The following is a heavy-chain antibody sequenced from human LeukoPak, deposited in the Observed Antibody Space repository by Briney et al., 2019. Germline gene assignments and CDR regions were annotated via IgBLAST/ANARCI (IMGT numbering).Heavy chain of an antibody. Sequence: QPGGSLRLSCAGSGFTFSSNWMHCVRQAPGKGLEWVANIKQDGSEKHYVDSVKGRFTISRDNAKNSLYLQMNSLRAEDTAVYYCARDPMAIHYDSSAYYDYWGQGTLVTVSS. V-gene: IGHV3-7*01. CDR1: GFTFSSNW. D-gene: IGHD3-22*01. J-gene: IGHJ4*02. CDR2: IKQDGSEK. CDR3: ARDPMAIHYDSSAYYDY.